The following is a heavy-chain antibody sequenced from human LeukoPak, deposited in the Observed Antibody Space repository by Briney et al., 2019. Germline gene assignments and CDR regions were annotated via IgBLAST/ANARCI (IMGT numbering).Heavy chain of an antibody. CDR3: ASDTAAHYYYYYMDV. D-gene: IGHD2-2*01. CDR2: ISSSGSTI. CDR1: GFTFSDYY. Sequence: GGSLRLSCAASGFTFSDYYMSWIRQAPGKGLEWASYISSSGSTIYYADSVKGRFTISRDNAKNSLYLQMNSLRAEDTAVYYCASDTAAHYYYYYMDVWGKGTTVTISS. J-gene: IGHJ6*03. V-gene: IGHV3-11*01.